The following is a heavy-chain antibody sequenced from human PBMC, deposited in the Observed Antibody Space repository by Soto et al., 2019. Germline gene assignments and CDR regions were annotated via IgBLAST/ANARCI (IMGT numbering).Heavy chain of an antibody. J-gene: IGHJ4*02. CDR2: IYYSGST. V-gene: IGHV4-59*12. CDR3: ARDYGGISDY. Sequence: QVQLQESGPGLVKPSETLSLSCTVSGGSISSDYWSWSRHPPGKGLEWIGYIYYSGSTNYNPSLKSRVTISVDTSKNQFALKLSSVTAADTAVYSCARDYGGISDYWGQGTLVTVSS. CDR1: GGSISSDY. D-gene: IGHD4-17*01.